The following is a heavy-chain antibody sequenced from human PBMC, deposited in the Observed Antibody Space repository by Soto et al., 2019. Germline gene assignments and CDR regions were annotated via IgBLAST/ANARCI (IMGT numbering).Heavy chain of an antibody. Sequence: GGSLRRSCAASGFTLTTYTMNWVRQGPWMGLEWVSSINGRGNYKYYTDSVEGRFTISRDNAQNSLYLQMNSLRAEDTAVYYCAREDGVVGATSAFDYWGQGTLVTVSS. CDR2: INGRGNYK. V-gene: IGHV3-21*01. J-gene: IGHJ4*02. D-gene: IGHD1-26*01. CDR1: GFTLTTYT. CDR3: AREDGVVGATSAFDY.